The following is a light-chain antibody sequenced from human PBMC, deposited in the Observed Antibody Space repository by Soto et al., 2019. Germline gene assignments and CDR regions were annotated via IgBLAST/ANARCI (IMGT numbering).Light chain of an antibody. CDR3: QQYGSAPCT. V-gene: IGKV3-20*01. CDR1: QSVSSSQ. Sequence: EVVLTQSPGTLSLSAGETATLSCRASQSVSSSQLTWFQQKPGQAPRLLIYAASSRAAGIPDRFSGSGSGTDFTLTISRLEPEDLAVYYCQQYGSAPCTFGGGTKVDIK. CDR2: AAS. J-gene: IGKJ4*02.